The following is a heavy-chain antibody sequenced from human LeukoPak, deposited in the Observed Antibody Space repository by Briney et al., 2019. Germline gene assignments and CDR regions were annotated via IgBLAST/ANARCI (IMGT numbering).Heavy chain of an antibody. CDR1: GFTFDDYA. J-gene: IGHJ3*02. CDR2: ISWNSGSI. Sequence: GGSLRLSCAASGFTFDDYAMHWVRQAPGKGLEWVSGISWNSGSIGYADSVKGRFTISRDNAKNSLYLQMNSLRAEDTAVYYCARVPTLDAFDIWGQGTMVTVSS. V-gene: IGHV3-9*01. CDR3: ARVPTLDAFDI.